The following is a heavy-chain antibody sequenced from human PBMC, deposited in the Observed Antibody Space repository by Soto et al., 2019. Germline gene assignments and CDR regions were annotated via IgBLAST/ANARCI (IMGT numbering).Heavy chain of an antibody. Sequence: SGGSLRLSCAASGFTVSSNYMSWVRQAPGKGLEWVSVIYSGGSTYYADSVKGRFTISRDNSKNTLYLQMNSLRAEDTAVYYCARNYYDRGGGFDYWGQGTLVTVSS. CDR3: ARNYYDRGGGFDY. J-gene: IGHJ4*02. CDR1: GFTVSSNY. V-gene: IGHV3-53*01. D-gene: IGHD3-22*01. CDR2: IYSGGST.